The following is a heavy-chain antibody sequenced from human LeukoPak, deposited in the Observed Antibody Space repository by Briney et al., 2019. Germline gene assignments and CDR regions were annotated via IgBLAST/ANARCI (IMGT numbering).Heavy chain of an antibody. Sequence: GGSLRLSCAASGFTFSSCGIHWVRQAPGKGLEWVAVISYDGIKKFYADSVKGRFTISRDNSKNTLYLQMNSLRAEDTAVYYCAKFYYRYGGNPVLSEDTRENLYDIWGQGTMVAVSS. J-gene: IGHJ3*02. D-gene: IGHD4-23*01. V-gene: IGHV3-30*18. CDR2: ISYDGIKK. CDR1: GFTFSSCG. CDR3: AKFYYRYGGNPVLSEDTRENLYDI.